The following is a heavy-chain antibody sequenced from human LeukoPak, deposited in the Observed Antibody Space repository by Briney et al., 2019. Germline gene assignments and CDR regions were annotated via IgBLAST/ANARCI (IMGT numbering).Heavy chain of an antibody. V-gene: IGHV4-59*01. CDR3: ARAPSAARVAFDI. J-gene: IGHJ3*02. CDR1: GGSISSYY. Sequence: PSETLSLTCTVSGGSISSYYWSWIRQPPGKGLEWIGYIYYSGSTNYNPSLESRVTISVDTSKNQFSLKLSSVTAADTAVYYCARAPSAARVAFDIWGQGTMVTVSS. D-gene: IGHD2-15*01. CDR2: IYYSGST.